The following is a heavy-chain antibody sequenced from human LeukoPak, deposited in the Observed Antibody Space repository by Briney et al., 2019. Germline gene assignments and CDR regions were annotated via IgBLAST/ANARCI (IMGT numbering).Heavy chain of an antibody. J-gene: IGHJ4*02. V-gene: IGHV4-34*01. D-gene: IGHD3-10*01. Sequence: SETLSLTCAVYGGSFSGYFWSWIRQSSGKGLEWIGEIHNSGTTNYNPSLNSRVTISEDTSKNQFYLNLSSVTAADTAVYYCARRYYYNLGSFPFDFWGQGTLVTVSS. CDR3: ARRYYYNLGSFPFDF. CDR1: GGSFSGYF. CDR2: IHNSGTT.